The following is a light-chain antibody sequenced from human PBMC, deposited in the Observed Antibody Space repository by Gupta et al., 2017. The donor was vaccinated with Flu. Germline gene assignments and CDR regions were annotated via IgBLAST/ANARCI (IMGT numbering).Light chain of an antibody. V-gene: IGLV1-44*01. CDR3: AEWDDSLNGHDV. CDR2: GNT. J-gene: IGLJ1*01. CDR1: SSNIGSNA. Sequence: QSVLAQPPSASGTPGQRVTISCSGSSSNIGSNAVNWYQQVPGTAPKLLIYGNTQRPSGVPDRFSGSKSGTSASLAISGLQSEDEADYYCAEWDDSLNGHDVFGAGTKVTVL.